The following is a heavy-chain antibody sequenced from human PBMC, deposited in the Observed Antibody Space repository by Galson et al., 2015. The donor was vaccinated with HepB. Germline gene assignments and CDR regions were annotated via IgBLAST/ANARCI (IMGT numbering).Heavy chain of an antibody. Sequence: SLRLSCAASGFTFSNYWMSWVRQAPGKGLEWVANIKGDGSEIYYVDSVKGRFTISRDNAKNSLYLQMNSLRAEDTALYYCARAVLIVTTIGDFDYWGQGTLSPSPQ. V-gene: IGHV3-7*01. CDR3: ARAVLIVTTIGDFDY. D-gene: IGHD4-11*01. J-gene: IGHJ4*02. CDR2: IKGDGSEI. CDR1: GFTFSNYW.